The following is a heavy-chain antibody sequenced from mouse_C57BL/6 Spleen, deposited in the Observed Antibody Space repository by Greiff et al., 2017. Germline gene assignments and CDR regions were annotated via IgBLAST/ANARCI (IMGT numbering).Heavy chain of an antibody. CDR1: GYTFTSYW. Sequence: VQLQQPGAELVKPGASVKLSCKASGYTFTSYWMHWVKQRPGQGLEWIGMIHPNSGSTNYNEKFKSKATLTVDKSSSTAYMQLSSLTSEDSAFYFCARGDYYGSSYSWYFDVWGTGTTVTVSS. CDR3: ARGDYYGSSYSWYFDV. D-gene: IGHD1-1*01. V-gene: IGHV1-64*01. CDR2: IHPNSGST. J-gene: IGHJ1*03.